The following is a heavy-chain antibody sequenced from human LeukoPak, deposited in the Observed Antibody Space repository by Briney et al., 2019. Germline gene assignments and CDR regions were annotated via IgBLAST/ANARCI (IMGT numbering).Heavy chain of an antibody. Sequence: SGGSLRLSCAASGFSVSSNYMSWVRQAPGKGLEWVSILYTSGTTYYADSVKGRFTISRDNSKNTLYLQMNSLRAEDTAVYYCARGIPTAVANFDYWGLGTLVTVSS. CDR2: LYTSGTT. V-gene: IGHV3-53*01. CDR1: GFSVSSNY. D-gene: IGHD2-2*01. J-gene: IGHJ4*02. CDR3: ARGIPTAVANFDY.